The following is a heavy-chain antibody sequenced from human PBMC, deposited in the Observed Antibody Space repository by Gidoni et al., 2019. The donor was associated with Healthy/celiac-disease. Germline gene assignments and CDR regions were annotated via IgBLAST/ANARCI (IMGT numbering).Heavy chain of an antibody. CDR3: ARGSVVVAATPVYYYGMDV. V-gene: IGHV1-69*01. CDR1: GGTFSSYA. D-gene: IGHD2-15*01. J-gene: IGHJ6*02. Sequence: QVQLVQSGAEVKKPGSSVKVSCKASGGTFSSYAISWVRQAPGQGLEWMGGIIPIFGTANYAQKFQGRVTITADESTSTAYMELSSLRSEDTAVYYCARGSVVVAATPVYYYGMDVWGQGTTVTVSS. CDR2: IIPIFGTA.